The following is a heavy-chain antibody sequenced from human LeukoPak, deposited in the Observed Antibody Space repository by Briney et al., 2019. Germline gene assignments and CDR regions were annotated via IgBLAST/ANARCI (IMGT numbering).Heavy chain of an antibody. CDR2: MYPGDSDS. CDR1: GYRFTTYW. J-gene: IGHJ4*02. V-gene: IGHV5-51*01. Sequence: GASLQISCKVSGYRFTTYWIGWVRQMPGKGLEWMGIMYPGDSDSRYSPSFQGQVTISADKSISTAYLQWSSLKASDTAMYYCARHQEDTAAALDYWGQGTLVTVSS. CDR3: ARHQEDTAAALDY. D-gene: IGHD6-13*01.